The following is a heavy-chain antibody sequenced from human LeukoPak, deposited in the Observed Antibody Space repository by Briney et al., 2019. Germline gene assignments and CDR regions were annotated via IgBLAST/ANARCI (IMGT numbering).Heavy chain of an antibody. J-gene: IGHJ4*02. CDR3: ARAVTDAYHKY. CDR2: INAYNGNA. D-gene: IGHD5-24*01. Sequence: AAVKVSCKASGYTFTNYGISWVRQAPGQGLEWMGWINAYNGNANYAQSLQGRVTMTTDTSTNTAYMELRSLRSDDTAMYYCARAVTDAYHKYWGQGTLVTVSS. CDR1: GYTFTNYG. V-gene: IGHV1-18*01.